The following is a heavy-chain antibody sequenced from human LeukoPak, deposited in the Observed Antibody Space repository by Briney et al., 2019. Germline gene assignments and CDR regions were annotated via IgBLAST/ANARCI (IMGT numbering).Heavy chain of an antibody. D-gene: IGHD3-22*01. Sequence: GESLKISCKGSGYSFTSYWIGWVRQMPGKGLEWMGIIYPGDSDTRYSPSFQGQVTISADKSISTAYLQWSSLKASDTAMYYCARNYCDSSGNDAFDIWGQGTMVTVSS. V-gene: IGHV5-51*01. J-gene: IGHJ3*02. CDR3: ARNYCDSSGNDAFDI. CDR1: GYSFTSYW. CDR2: IYPGDSDT.